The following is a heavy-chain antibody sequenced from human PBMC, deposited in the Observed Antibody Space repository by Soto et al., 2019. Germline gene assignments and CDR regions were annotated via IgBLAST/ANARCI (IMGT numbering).Heavy chain of an antibody. CDR2: IIPIFGTA. CDR1: GGTFSSYA. D-gene: IGHD2-2*01. J-gene: IGHJ6*02. Sequence: QVQLVQSGAEVKKPGSSVKVSCKASGGTFSSYAISWVRQAPGQGLEWMGGIIPIFGTANYAQKFQGRVTITADESXXTAYMELSSRRSEDTAVYYCARHVPAAGYYYGMDVWGQGTTVTVSS. V-gene: IGHV1-69*12. CDR3: ARHVPAAGYYYGMDV.